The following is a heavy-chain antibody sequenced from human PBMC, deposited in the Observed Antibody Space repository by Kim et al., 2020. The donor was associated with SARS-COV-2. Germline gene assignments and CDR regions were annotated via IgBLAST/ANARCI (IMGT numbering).Heavy chain of an antibody. CDR2: IIPIFGTA. CDR1: GGTFSSYA. V-gene: IGHV1-69*13. D-gene: IGHD3-16*01. CDR3: AREDFSEFGGGSGFDP. J-gene: IGHJ5*02. Sequence: SVKVSCKASGGTFSSYAISWVRQAPGQGLEWMGGIIPIFGTANYAQKFQGRVTITADESTSTAYMELSSLRSEDTAVYYCAREDFSEFGGGSGFDPWGQGTLVTVSS.